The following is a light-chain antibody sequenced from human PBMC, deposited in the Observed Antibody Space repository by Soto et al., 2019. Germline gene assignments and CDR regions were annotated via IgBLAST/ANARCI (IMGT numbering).Light chain of an antibody. J-gene: IGKJ3*01. V-gene: IGKV3-20*01. CDR1: QSVSNSY. Sequence: EIVLTQSPGTLSLSPGERATLSCRASQSVSNSYLAWYQQKPGQAPRLLIYGAYSRATGIPYRFSGSGSGTDFTLTISRLEPEDFAVYYCQQYGSSPLTFGPGTKVDIK. CDR2: GAY. CDR3: QQYGSSPLT.